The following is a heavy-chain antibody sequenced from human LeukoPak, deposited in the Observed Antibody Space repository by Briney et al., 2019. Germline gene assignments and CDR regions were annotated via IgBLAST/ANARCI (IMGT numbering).Heavy chain of an antibody. CDR3: AREAWDSRGYYYVAGDAFDI. J-gene: IGHJ3*02. D-gene: IGHD3-22*01. V-gene: IGHV4-39*07. CDR2: IYYSGST. Sequence: SETLSLTYTVAGGSISSSSYYWGWIRQPPGKGLDWIGNIYYSGSTYYNPSLKSRFTISVDTSKNQFSLKLSSVTAADTAVYYCAREAWDSRGYYYVAGDAFDIWGQGTMVTVSS. CDR1: GGSISSSSYY.